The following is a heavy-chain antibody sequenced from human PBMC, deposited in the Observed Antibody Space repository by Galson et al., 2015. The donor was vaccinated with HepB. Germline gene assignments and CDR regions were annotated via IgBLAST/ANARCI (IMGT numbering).Heavy chain of an antibody. CDR3: ARASTGGYSSGWYEGHDAFGL. J-gene: IGHJ3*01. CDR2: IWYDESKE. V-gene: IGHV3-33*01. CDR1: GFIFSTYG. D-gene: IGHD6-19*01. Sequence: SLRLSCAASGFIFSTYGMHWVRQAPGKGLEWVAVIWYDESKENYADSVKGRFTISRDNSKNTLYLQMNSLRAEGTAVYYYARASTGGYSSGWYEGHDAFGLWGQGTMVTVSS.